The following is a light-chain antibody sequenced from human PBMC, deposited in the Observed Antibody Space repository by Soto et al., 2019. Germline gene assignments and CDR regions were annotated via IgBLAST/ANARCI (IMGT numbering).Light chain of an antibody. CDR2: GAY. J-gene: IGKJ1*01. CDR1: QSDTNSY. CDR3: QQYYNWPRT. Sequence: EIVLTQSPDTLSLSPGEGATLACRATQSDTNSYLDWYQQKTGQAHRLLIFGAYARHTGIQARISGSGSGTEFTLTIRSLRSEDFAVYFCQQYYNWPRTFGQGTKVDIK. V-gene: IGKV3-15*01.